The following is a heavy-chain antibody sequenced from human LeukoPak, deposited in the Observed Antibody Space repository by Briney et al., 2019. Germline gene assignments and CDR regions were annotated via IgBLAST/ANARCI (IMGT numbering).Heavy chain of an antibody. CDR3: ARVITLLGYCSGGSCRGGDDY. V-gene: IGHV1-18*04. D-gene: IGHD2-15*01. Sequence: ASVKVSCTASGYTFTSYGISWVRQAPGQGLEWMGWISAYNGNTNYAQKLQGRVTMTTDTSTSTAYMELRSLRSDDTAVYYCARVITLLGYCSGGSCRGGDDYWGQGTLVTVSS. CDR1: GYTFTSYG. CDR2: ISAYNGNT. J-gene: IGHJ4*02.